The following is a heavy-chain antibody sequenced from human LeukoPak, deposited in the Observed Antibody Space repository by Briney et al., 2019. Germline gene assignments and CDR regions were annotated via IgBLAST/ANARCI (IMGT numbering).Heavy chain of an antibody. CDR2: INHSGST. Sequence: PSETLSLTCAVYGGSYSGYYWSWIRQPPGKGLEWIGEINHSGSTNYNPSLKSRVTISVDTSKNQFSLKLSSVTAADTAVYYCARQNNWGGGCRFDYWGQGTLVTVPS. J-gene: IGHJ4*02. CDR1: GGSYSGYY. D-gene: IGHD7-27*01. V-gene: IGHV4-34*01. CDR3: ARQNNWGGGCRFDY.